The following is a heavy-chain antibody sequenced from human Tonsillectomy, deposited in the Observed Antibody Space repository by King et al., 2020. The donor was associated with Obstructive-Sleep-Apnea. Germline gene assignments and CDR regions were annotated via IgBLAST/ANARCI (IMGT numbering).Heavy chain of an antibody. CDR1: GFTFDDYA. J-gene: IGHJ3*02. D-gene: IGHD6-13*01. Sequence: VQLVESGGYLVQPGRSLRVSCAASGFTFDDYAMHWVRQAPGKGLEWVSGINWNSDGIGYADSVKGRFTISRDNAKNSLYLEMNSLRAEDTALYYCAKATAATAARGAFDIWGRGTMVTVSS. V-gene: IGHV3-9*01. CDR2: INWNSDGI. CDR3: AKATAATAARGAFDI.